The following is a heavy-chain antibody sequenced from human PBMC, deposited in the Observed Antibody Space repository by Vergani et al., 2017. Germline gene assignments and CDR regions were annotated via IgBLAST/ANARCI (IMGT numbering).Heavy chain of an antibody. D-gene: IGHD3-10*01. CDR2: IHPADSDT. CDR1: GYSFTNYW. V-gene: IGHV5-51*01. CDR3: ARLCTMVRGVIDY. J-gene: IGHJ4*02. Sequence: EVQLVQSGAEVKKPGESLKISCQISGYSFTNYWIGWVRQMPGKGLEWMGIIHPADSDTRYSPSFQGQVTISVDKSISTAYLQRSSLKASDTAMYYCARLCTMVRGVIDYWGQGTLVTVSS.